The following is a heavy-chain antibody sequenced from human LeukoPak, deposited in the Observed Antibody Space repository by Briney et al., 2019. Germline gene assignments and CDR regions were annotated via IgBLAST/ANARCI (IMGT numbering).Heavy chain of an antibody. Sequence: NASETLSLTCTVSGGSISSSSYYWGWIRQPPGKGLEWIGSIYYSGSTYYNPSLKSRVTISVDTSKNQFSLKLSSVTAADTAVYYCASSHTADDYVWGSYRLGSGDDAFDIWGQGTMVTVSS. CDR2: IYYSGST. J-gene: IGHJ3*02. CDR3: ASSHTADDYVWGSYRLGSGDDAFDI. V-gene: IGHV4-39*01. CDR1: GGSISSSSYY. D-gene: IGHD3-16*02.